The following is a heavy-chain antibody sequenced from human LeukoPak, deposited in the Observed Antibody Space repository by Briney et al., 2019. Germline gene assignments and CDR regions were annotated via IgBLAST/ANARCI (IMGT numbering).Heavy chain of an antibody. V-gene: IGHV4-39*07. J-gene: IGHJ6*03. Sequence: PSETLSLTCTVSGVSISTNSYYWGWIRQPPGKGLEWIGEIYHSGSTNYHPSLKSRVTISVDKSKNQFSLKLSSVTAADTAVYYCARSRIAAAYYYYYMDVWGKGTTVTVSS. CDR2: IYHSGST. CDR3: ARSRIAAAYYYYYMDV. CDR1: GVSISTNSYY. D-gene: IGHD6-13*01.